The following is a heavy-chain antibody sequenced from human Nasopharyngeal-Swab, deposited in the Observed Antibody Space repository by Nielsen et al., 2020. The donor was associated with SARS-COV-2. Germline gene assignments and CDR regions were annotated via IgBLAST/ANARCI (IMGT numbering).Heavy chain of an antibody. J-gene: IGHJ3*02. CDR3: TRVDVHDAFDM. CDR2: IGTAGDT. CDR1: GFTFSSYD. D-gene: IGHD3-16*01. V-gene: IGHV3-13*01. Sequence: GGSLRLSCAASGFTFSSYDMHWVRQATGKGLEWVSAIGTAGDTYYPGSVKGRFTISRENAKNTVYLQMNSLRGEDTAVYYCTRVDVHDAFDMWGQGTMVTVSS.